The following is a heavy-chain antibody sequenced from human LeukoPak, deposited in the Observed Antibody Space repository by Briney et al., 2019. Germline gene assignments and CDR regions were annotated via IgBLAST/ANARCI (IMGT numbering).Heavy chain of an antibody. CDR3: ARDQTKWEPLRRRDYYYMDV. V-gene: IGHV3-20*04. CDR1: GFTFSNSA. J-gene: IGHJ6*03. Sequence: PGGSLRLSCVASGFTFSNSAMSWVRQAPGKGLEWVSGINWNGGSTGYADSVKGRFTTSRDNAKNSLYLQMNSLRAEDTAVYYCARDQTKWEPLRRRDYYYMDVWGKGTTVTVSS. CDR2: INWNGGST. D-gene: IGHD1-26*01.